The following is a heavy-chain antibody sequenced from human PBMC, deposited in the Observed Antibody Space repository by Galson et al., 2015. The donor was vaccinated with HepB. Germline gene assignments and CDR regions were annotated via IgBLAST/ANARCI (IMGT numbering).Heavy chain of an antibody. D-gene: IGHD2-8*01. CDR3: AKDRGCTNGVCYGYYGMDV. CDR2: IPYDGSNK. CDR1: GFTFSSYG. V-gene: IGHV3-30*18. J-gene: IGHJ6*02. Sequence: SLRLSCAASGFTFSSYGMHWVRQAPGKGLEWVAVIPYDGSNKYYADSVKGRFTISRDNSKNTLYLQMNSLRAEDTAVYYCAKDRGCTNGVCYGYYGMDVWGQGTTVTVSS.